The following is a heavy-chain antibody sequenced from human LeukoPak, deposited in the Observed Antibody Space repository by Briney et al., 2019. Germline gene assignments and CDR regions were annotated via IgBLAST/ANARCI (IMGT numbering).Heavy chain of an antibody. V-gene: IGHV3-21*01. CDR1: GFTFSSYS. CDR2: ISSSSSYI. CDR3: ARLYSSGYFDY. D-gene: IGHD6-19*01. Sequence: GGSLRLSCAASGFTFSSYSMNWVRHAPGKGLEWVSSISSSSSYIYYADSVKGRFTISRDNAKNSLYLQMNGLRAEDTAVYYCARLYSSGYFDYWGQGTLVTVSS. J-gene: IGHJ4*02.